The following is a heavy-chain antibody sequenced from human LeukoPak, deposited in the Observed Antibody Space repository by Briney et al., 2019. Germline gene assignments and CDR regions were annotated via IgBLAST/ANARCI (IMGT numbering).Heavy chain of an antibody. CDR2: IYHSGST. D-gene: IGHD3-10*01. CDR1: GYSISSGYY. CDR3: ARVVWFGTHVDFDY. Sequence: PSETLSLTCTVSGYSISSGYYWGWIRQPPGKGLEWIGSIYHSGSTYYNPSLKSRVTISVDTSKNQFSLKLSSVTAADTAVYYCARVVWFGTHVDFDYWGQGTLVTASS. V-gene: IGHV4-38-2*02. J-gene: IGHJ4*02.